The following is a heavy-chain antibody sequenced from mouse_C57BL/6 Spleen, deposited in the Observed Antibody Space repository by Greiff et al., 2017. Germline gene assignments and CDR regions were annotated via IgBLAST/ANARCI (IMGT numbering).Heavy chain of an antibody. D-gene: IGHD2-5*01. CDR2: ISSGGDYT. CDR1: GFPFSSYA. V-gene: IGHV5S21*01. CDR3: ARGDSNYYFDN. Sequence: EVQLVESGEGLVKPGGSLKLSCPASGFPFSSYAMSWVRQPPEKRLEWVAYISSGGDYTYYEDTVKGRFTISRDNARNTLYLQMSSLKSDDTAMYYCARGDSNYYFDNWGQGTTLTVSS. J-gene: IGHJ2*01.